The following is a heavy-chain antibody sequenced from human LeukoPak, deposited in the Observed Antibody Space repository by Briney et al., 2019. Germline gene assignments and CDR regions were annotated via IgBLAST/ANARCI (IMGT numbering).Heavy chain of an antibody. Sequence: NPSETLSLTCTVSGGSISSYYWSWIRQPPGKGLEWIGYIYYSGSTNYNPSLKSRVTISVDTSKNQFSLKLSSVTAADTAVYYCASLYSGSYYGIDYWGQGTLVTVSS. CDR2: IYYSGST. CDR1: GGSISSYY. D-gene: IGHD1-26*01. J-gene: IGHJ4*02. CDR3: ASLYSGSYYGIDY. V-gene: IGHV4-59*01.